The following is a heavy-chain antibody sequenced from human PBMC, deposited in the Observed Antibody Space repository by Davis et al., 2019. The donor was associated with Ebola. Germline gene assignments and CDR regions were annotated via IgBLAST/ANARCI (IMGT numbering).Heavy chain of an antibody. D-gene: IGHD6-19*01. CDR2: ISAYNGNT. CDR1: GYTFTSYG. CDR3: ARVGICRSGRYYYYGMDV. J-gene: IGHJ6*04. Sequence: ASVQVSCNASGYTFTSYGSSWVRQAPGQGLEWMGWISAYNGNTNYAQKPQGRVTMTTDTYTSTAYMGQRSLRSDDTAVYYCARVGICRSGRYYYYGMDVWGKGTTVTVSP. V-gene: IGHV1-18*01.